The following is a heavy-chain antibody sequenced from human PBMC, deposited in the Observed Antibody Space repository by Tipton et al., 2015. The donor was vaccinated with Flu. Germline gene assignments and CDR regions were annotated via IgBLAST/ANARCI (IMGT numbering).Heavy chain of an antibody. J-gene: IGHJ4*02. CDR1: GYTFDDYF. CDR3: ARGSGFHLASVY. Sequence: QLVQSGPEVKKPGASVKVSCKASGYTFDDYFIHWVRQAPGQGLEWMGIINPSEGSTSNAQKFQGRDTMTSDTSTSTVYMELSSLRSEDTAVYYCARGSGFHLASVYWGQGTLVTVSS. D-gene: IGHD3-3*01. V-gene: IGHV1-46*02. CDR2: INPSEGST.